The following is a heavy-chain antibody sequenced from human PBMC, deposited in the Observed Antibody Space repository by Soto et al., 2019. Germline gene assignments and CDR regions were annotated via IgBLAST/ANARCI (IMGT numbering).Heavy chain of an antibody. D-gene: IGHD2-15*01. Sequence: GGSLRLSCAASGFTFSSYSMNWVRQAPGKGLEWVSSISSSSSYIYYADSVKGRFTISRDNAKNTLYLQMNSLRAEDTAVYYCAKAPGGWWSRGFDYWGQGTLVTVSS. CDR3: AKAPGGWWSRGFDY. CDR2: ISSSSSYI. V-gene: IGHV3-21*04. CDR1: GFTFSSYS. J-gene: IGHJ4*02.